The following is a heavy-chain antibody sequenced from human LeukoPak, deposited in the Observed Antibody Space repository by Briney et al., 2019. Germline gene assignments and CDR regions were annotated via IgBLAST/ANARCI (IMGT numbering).Heavy chain of an antibody. J-gene: IGHJ4*02. D-gene: IGHD1-1*01. V-gene: IGHV4-34*01. CDR3: ARNNNYNRLYFDY. Sequence: SETLSLACAVYGGSFSGYYWSWIRHPPGKGLEWIGEINHSGSTNYNPSLKSRVTISVDTSKNQFSLKLSSVTAADTAVYYCARNNNYNRLYFDYWGQGTLVTVSS. CDR1: GGSFSGYY. CDR2: INHSGST.